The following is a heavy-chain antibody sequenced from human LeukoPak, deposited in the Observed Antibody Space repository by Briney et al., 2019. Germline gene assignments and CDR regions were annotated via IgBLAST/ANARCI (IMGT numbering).Heavy chain of an antibody. D-gene: IGHD3-3*01. J-gene: IGHJ5*02. CDR3: ARDHNYDFWSRRLGWFDP. CDR1: GYTFTSYG. V-gene: IGHV1-18*01. Sequence: ASVKVSCKASGYTFTSYGISWVRQAPGQGLEWMGWISAYNGNTNYAQKLQGRVTMTTDTSTSTAYMELRSLRSDDTAVCYCARDHNYDFWSRRLGWFDPWGQGTLVTVSS. CDR2: ISAYNGNT.